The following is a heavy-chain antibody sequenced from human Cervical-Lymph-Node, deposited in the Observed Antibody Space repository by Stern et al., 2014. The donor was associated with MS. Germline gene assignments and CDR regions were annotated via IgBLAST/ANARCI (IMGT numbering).Heavy chain of an antibody. CDR3: AHRPPVGGKLWQFGP. D-gene: IGHD4-23*01. Sequence: QVTLKESGPTLVKPTQTLTLTCTVSGFSLSSGGVGVGWVRQPPGKALEWLAVIFWDDDKRYSTSLRGRLTITKDTSRNQVVLTMTNMDPVDSATYYCAHRPPVGGKLWQFGPWGQGTPVTVSS. J-gene: IGHJ5*02. V-gene: IGHV2-5*02. CDR1: GFSLSSGGVG. CDR2: IFWDDDK.